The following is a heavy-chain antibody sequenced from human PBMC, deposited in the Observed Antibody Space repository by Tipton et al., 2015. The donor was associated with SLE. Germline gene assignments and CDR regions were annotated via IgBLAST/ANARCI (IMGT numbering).Heavy chain of an antibody. V-gene: IGHV4-34*01. CDR3: ARRPPYYYDSGAGAFDI. CDR2: INHSGST. CDR1: GFTFSSYG. Sequence: LRLSCAASGFTFSSYGMHWVRQPPRKGLEWIGEINHSGSTNYNPSLKSRVTISVDTSKNQFSLKLSSVTAADTAVYYCARRPPYYYDSGAGAFDIWGQGTMVTVSS. J-gene: IGHJ3*02. D-gene: IGHD3-22*01.